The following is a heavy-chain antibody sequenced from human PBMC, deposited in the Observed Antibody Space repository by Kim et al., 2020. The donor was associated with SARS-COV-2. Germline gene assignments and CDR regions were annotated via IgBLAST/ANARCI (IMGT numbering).Heavy chain of an antibody. V-gene: IGHV1-2*02. J-gene: IGHJ4*02. CDR1: GYTFTGYY. CDR2: INPNSGGT. D-gene: IGHD6-6*01. CDR3: ALTLAAYSSSPYYFDY. Sequence: ASVKVSCKASGYTFTGYYMHWVRQAPGQGLEWMGWINPNSGGTNYAQKFQGRVTMTRDTSISTAYMELSRLRSDDTAVYYCALTLAAYSSSPYYFDYWGQGTLVTVSS.